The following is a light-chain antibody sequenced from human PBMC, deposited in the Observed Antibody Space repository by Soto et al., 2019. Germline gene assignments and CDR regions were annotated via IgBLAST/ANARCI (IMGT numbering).Light chain of an antibody. V-gene: IGKV3-15*01. Sequence: EIVMTQSPATLSVSPGERATLSCRARQSAGSNLAWYQQKPGQAPRLLIYGASTRATGIPARFSGSGSETEFTLTISSLQAEDSAVYFCQQYNNWPTWTFGQGTKVDI. CDR3: QQYNNWPTWT. J-gene: IGKJ1*01. CDR1: QSAGSN. CDR2: GAS.